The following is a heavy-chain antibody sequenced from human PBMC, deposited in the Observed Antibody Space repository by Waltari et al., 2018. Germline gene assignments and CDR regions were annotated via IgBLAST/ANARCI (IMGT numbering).Heavy chain of an antibody. CDR2: ISSSSSYI. Sequence: EVQLVESGGGLVKPGGSLRLSCAASGFTFSSYSMNWVRQAPGKGLEWVSSISSSSSYIYYADSVKGRFTISRDNAKNSLYLQMNSLRAEDTAVYYCARASEVTMVQGEFDYWGQGTLVTVSS. J-gene: IGHJ4*02. V-gene: IGHV3-21*01. CDR1: GFTFSSYS. CDR3: ARASEVTMVQGEFDY. D-gene: IGHD3-10*01.